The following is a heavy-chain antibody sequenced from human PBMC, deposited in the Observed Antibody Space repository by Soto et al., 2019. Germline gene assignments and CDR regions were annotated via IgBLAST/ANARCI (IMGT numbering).Heavy chain of an antibody. CDR1: GFTVSSSH. D-gene: IGHD3-10*01. Sequence: GGSLRLSCTTSGFTVSSSHMRLVRQAPGEGLDWVSVIYSGGNSYYAVSVQGRFTISRDNSKNTVYLQMNSLRGEDTAIYYCARLGPYGSETYSFRYNWFDPWGQGTLVTVS. CDR2: IYSGGNS. CDR3: ARLGPYGSETYSFRYNWFDP. V-gene: IGHV3-53*01. J-gene: IGHJ5*02.